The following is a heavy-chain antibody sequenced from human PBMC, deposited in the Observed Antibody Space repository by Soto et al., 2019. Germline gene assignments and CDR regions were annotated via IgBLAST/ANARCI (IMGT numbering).Heavy chain of an antibody. V-gene: IGHV4-4*07. Sequence: QVQLQESGPGLVKPSETLSLTCTVSGGSISSYYWSWIRQPAGKGLEWIGRIYTSGSTNYNPSLKRRVTMSVDTSKSQCALKLSSVTAADTAVYYCARDLGWYGDAFDIWGQGTMVTVSS. D-gene: IGHD6-19*01. CDR3: ARDLGWYGDAFDI. CDR1: GGSISSYY. J-gene: IGHJ3*02. CDR2: IYTSGST.